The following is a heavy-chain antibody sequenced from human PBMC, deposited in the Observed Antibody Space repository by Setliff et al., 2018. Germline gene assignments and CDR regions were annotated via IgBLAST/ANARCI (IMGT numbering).Heavy chain of an antibody. CDR1: GFTFSRYW. J-gene: IGHJ4*02. Sequence: GGSLRLSCVGSGFTFSRYWMSWVRQAPGKGLEWVANIKEDGSEKYYRDSGKGRFTMSRENAKKSLYVEMNSLGAEDTAVYYCGMGSGALGPNWGQGTLVTVSS. CDR2: IKEDGSEK. D-gene: IGHD3-10*01. CDR3: GMGSGALGPN. V-gene: IGHV3-7*01.